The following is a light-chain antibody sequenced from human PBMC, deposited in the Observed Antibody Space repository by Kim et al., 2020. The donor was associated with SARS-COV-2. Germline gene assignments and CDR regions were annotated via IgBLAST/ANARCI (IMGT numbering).Light chain of an antibody. CDR3: QQYSVSPLT. V-gene: IGKV3-20*01. CDR1: QSVSSSF. CDR2: AAS. Sequence: EIVLTQSPGTLSLSPGERATLSCRASQSVSSSFLAWYQQKPGQAPSLLIYAASARATGIPDRFSGSGSGTDFTLTISRLEPEDFALYYCQQYSVSPLTFGQGTRLEIK. J-gene: IGKJ5*01.